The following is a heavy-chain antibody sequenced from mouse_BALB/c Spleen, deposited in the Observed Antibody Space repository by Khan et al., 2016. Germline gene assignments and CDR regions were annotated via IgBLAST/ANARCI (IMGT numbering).Heavy chain of an antibody. CDR1: GFSLTSYG. Sequence: QVQLKESGPGLVQPSQSLSITCTVSGFSLTSYGVHWVRQSPGKGLEWLGVIWRGGSTDDNAAFMSRLSITKDNSKSQDFFKMNSLQADDTAIYYCTNNYYASPYYYTQDPCGPGTSVTVSS. J-gene: IGHJ4*01. D-gene: IGHD2-1*01. CDR2: IWRGGST. V-gene: IGHV2-5*01. CDR3: TNNYYASPYYYTQDP.